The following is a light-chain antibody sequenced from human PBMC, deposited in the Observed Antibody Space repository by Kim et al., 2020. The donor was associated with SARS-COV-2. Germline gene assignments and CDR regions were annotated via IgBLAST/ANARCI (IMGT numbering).Light chain of an antibody. CDR3: SSYAGSSSLL. CDR2: AVT. Sequence: GQQVTIASTETSGEVGGYNYVSWYQLHPGTAPKLMIYAVTERPSGVPDRFSCSKSGNTAFLTISGLQAEDEADYYCSSYAGSSSLLFGGGTQLTVL. CDR1: SGEVGGYNY. V-gene: IGLV2-11*01. J-gene: IGLJ3*02.